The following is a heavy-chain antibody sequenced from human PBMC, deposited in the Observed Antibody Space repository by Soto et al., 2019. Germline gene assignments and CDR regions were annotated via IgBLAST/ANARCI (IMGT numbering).Heavy chain of an antibody. V-gene: IGHV3-33*06. CDR3: AKESDTFDV. CDR1: GFIFSNHF. Sequence: QVQLVESGGGVVQPGNSLRLSCAASGFIFSNHFMHWVRQAPGEGLEWLAGIWYDGNTEFYAESLKGRLTISRDTSKNTLYLEMSSLRAEDTAMYYCAKESDTFDVWGQGTMVIVS. CDR2: IWYDGNTE. J-gene: IGHJ3*01.